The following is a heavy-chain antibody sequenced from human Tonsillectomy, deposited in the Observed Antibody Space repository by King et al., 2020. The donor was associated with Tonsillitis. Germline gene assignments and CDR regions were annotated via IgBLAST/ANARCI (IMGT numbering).Heavy chain of an antibody. CDR1: GFTFSSHA. CDR2: ISASGDFT. V-gene: IGHV3-23*04. CDR3: AKVLWVGDSLYIGPFDF. Sequence: VQLVESGGGLVQPGGSLRLSCGVSGFTFSSHAMSWVRQAPGKGLEWVSAISASGDFTNYADSVKGRFTASRDNSKNMLRLQMDSLRADDTAVYYCAKVLWVGDSLYIGPFDFWGQGTLVTVSS. D-gene: IGHD3-10*01. J-gene: IGHJ4*02.